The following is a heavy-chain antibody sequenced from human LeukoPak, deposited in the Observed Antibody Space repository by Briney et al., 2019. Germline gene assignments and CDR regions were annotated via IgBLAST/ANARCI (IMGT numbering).Heavy chain of an antibody. CDR2: IYYSGST. CDR1: GGSISSYY. D-gene: IGHD5-18*01. Sequence: PSETLSLTCTVSGGSISSYYWSWIRQPPGKGLEWIGSIYYSGSTYYNPSLKSRVTISVDTSKNQFSLKLSSVTAADTAVYYCARGRQRIYYYGMDVWGQGTTVTVSS. V-gene: IGHV4-59*05. CDR3: ARGRQRIYYYGMDV. J-gene: IGHJ6*02.